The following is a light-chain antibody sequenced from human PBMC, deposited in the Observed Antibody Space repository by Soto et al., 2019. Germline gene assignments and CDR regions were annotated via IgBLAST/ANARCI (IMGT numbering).Light chain of an antibody. J-gene: IGKJ1*01. CDR1: QSVNSN. Sequence: EIVLTQSPPTLSVSPGERATLSCRASQSVNSNLVWYQQKPGQAPRLLSYGASTRATGIPARFSGTGLGTEFTLTISSLKSGDSEVYYCQQYNNRPRTFGQGTKVDIK. CDR2: GAS. V-gene: IGKV3-15*01. CDR3: QQYNNRPRT.